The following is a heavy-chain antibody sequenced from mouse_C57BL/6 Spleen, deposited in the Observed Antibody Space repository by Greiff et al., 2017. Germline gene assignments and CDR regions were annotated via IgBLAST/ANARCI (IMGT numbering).Heavy chain of an antibody. J-gene: IGHJ4*01. D-gene: IGHD2-3*01. CDR1: GYTFTDHI. Sequence: QLQESGAELASPGASVTLSCKASGYTFTDHIMNWVKKRPGQGLEWIGRIYPVSGETNYNQKFMGKATFSVDRSSSTVYMVLNSLTSEDPAVYYCGRDDGSLRGIVDYWGQGTSVTVSS. V-gene: IGHV1-11*01. CDR3: GRDDGSLRGIVDY. CDR2: IYPVSGET.